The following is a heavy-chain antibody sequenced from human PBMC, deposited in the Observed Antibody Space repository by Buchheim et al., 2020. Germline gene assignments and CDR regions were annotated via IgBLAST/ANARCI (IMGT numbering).Heavy chain of an antibody. CDR3: TTVYVEYNWNSFADY. D-gene: IGHD1-7*01. Sequence: EVQLVESGGGLVKPGGSLRLSCAGSGFSFSNAWMTWVRQTPGKGLEWVGRIKSKVFGGTTYYAASVKGRFTIPRDESTNTLYLQMHSLKTEDTAVYYCTTVYVEYNWNSFADYWGQGTL. J-gene: IGHJ4*02. CDR2: IKSKVFGGTT. V-gene: IGHV3-15*01. CDR1: GFSFSNAW.